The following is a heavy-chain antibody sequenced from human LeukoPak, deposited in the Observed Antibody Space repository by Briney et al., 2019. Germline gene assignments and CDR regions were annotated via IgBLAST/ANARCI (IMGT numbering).Heavy chain of an antibody. D-gene: IGHD4-17*01. CDR1: GGSISSYY. CDR2: IYCSGST. Sequence: PSETLSLTCTVSGGSISSYYWSWIRQPPGKGLEWIGYIYCSGSTNYNPSLKSRVAISVDTSKNQFSLKLSSVTAADTAVYYCARRPYGDYFDYWGQGTLVTVSS. J-gene: IGHJ4*02. CDR3: ARRPYGDYFDY. V-gene: IGHV4-59*01.